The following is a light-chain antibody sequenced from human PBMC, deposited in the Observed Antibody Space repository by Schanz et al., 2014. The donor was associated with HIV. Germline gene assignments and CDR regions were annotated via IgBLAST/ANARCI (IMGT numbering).Light chain of an antibody. CDR2: DVT. V-gene: IGLV2-14*03. CDR1: SSDIGAYNY. CDR3: SSYTSSSTLEV. J-gene: IGLJ1*01. Sequence: QSALTQPASVSGSPGQSITLSCTGSSSDIGAYNYVSWYQQHPDRAPKLLIFDVTNRPSGISPRFSGSKSGVTASLTISGLQSEDEGDYYCSSYTSSSTLEVFGTGTKLTVL.